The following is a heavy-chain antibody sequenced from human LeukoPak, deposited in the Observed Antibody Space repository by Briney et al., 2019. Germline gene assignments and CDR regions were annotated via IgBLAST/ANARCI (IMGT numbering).Heavy chain of an antibody. J-gene: IGHJ4*02. D-gene: IGHD5-18*01. V-gene: IGHV1-2*02. CDR3: ARDGSDTAMVTDLDY. CDR2: INPNSGGT. Sequence: GASVKVTCKASGYTFTGYYMHWVRQAPGQGLEWMGWINPNSGGTNYAQKFQGRVTMTRDTSISTAYMELSRLRSDDTAVYYCARDGSDTAMVTDLDYWGQGTLVTVSS. CDR1: GYTFTGYY.